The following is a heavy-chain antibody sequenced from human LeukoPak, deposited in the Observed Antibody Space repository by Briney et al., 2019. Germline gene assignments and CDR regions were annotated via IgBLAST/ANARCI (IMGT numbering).Heavy chain of an antibody. J-gene: IGHJ4*02. CDR3: ARHQEKDYGDYVGHYFDY. Sequence: PSETLSLTCTVSGGSISSSSYYWGWIRQPPGKGLEWIGSIYYSGSTYYNPSLKSRVNISVDTSKNQFSLKLSSVTAADTAVYYCARHQEKDYGDYVGHYFDYWGQGTLVTVSS. CDR1: GGSISSSSYY. CDR2: IYYSGST. D-gene: IGHD4-17*01. V-gene: IGHV4-39*07.